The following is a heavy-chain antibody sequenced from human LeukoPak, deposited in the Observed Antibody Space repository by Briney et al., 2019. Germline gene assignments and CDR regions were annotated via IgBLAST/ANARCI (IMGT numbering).Heavy chain of an antibody. CDR1: GFNFSIYA. J-gene: IGHJ4*02. Sequence: GGSLRLSCAASGFNFSIYAMSWVRQAPGRGLQWVSSIIYSGGSTHYADSVRGRSTISRDLSKKTLYLHIDSVRAEDTAVYFCATSIAVAGLFDYWGQGTLVTVSS. CDR2: IIYSGGST. CDR3: ATSIAVAGLFDY. V-gene: IGHV3-23*01. D-gene: IGHD6-19*01.